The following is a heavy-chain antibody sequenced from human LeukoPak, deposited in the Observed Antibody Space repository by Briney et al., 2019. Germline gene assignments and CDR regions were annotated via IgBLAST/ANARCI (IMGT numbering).Heavy chain of an antibody. CDR3: ARDPSSSWYGSWFDP. Sequence: PSETLSLTCTVSGGSISSYYWSWIRQPAGKELEWIGRIYTSGSTNYNPSLKSRVTMSVDTSKNQSSLKLSSVTAADTAVYYCARDPSSSWYGSWFDPWGQGTLVTVSS. J-gene: IGHJ5*02. V-gene: IGHV4-4*07. D-gene: IGHD6-13*01. CDR1: GGSISSYY. CDR2: IYTSGST.